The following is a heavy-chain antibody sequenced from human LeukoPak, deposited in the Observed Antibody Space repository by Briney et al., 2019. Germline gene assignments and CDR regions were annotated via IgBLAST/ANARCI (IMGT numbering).Heavy chain of an antibody. Sequence: ASVRVSCKASGYTFTGYYMHWARQAPGQGLAWMGRINPNSGGTNYAQRFQGRVTMTRDTSISTAYMELSRLRSDDTAVYYCARDHYGYSSGSGFDCWGQGILVTVSS. D-gene: IGHD3-10*01. J-gene: IGHJ4*02. V-gene: IGHV1-2*06. CDR2: INPNSGGT. CDR1: GYTFTGYY. CDR3: ARDHYGYSSGSGFDC.